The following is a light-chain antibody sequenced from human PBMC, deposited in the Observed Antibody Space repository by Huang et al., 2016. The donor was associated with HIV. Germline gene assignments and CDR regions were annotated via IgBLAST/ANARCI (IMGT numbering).Light chain of an antibody. CDR2: SAS. Sequence: IRMTQSPSSLSASTGDRVTITCRASQGISSYLAWYQQKPGKAPKLLISSASTLQGGVPSRFSGSVFGTDFTLTISSLQSEDLGTYYCQQYYIYPHAFGQGTKLEI. CDR3: QQYYIYPHA. V-gene: IGKV1-8*01. J-gene: IGKJ2*01. CDR1: QGISSY.